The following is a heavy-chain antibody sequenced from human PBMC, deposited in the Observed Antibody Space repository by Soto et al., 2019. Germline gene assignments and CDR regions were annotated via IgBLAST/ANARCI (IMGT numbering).Heavy chain of an antibody. Sequence: SEALSLTCTVSGDSIISSDFYWGWVRQPPGKGLEWIGSIFYLGSSYYNPSLKSRVTMSVDTSKNQFALRLRSVTAADTALYFCARHSLALRKNNWFDPWGQGIMVTVSS. CDR1: GDSIISSDFY. CDR2: IFYLGSS. D-gene: IGHD3-3*02. J-gene: IGHJ5*02. V-gene: IGHV4-39*01. CDR3: ARHSLALRKNNWFDP.